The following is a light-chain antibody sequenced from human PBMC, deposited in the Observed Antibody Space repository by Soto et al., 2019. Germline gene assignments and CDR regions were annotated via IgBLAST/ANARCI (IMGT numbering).Light chain of an antibody. Sequence: QSVLTQPPSASGSPGQSVTISCTGTSSDVGGYNYVSWYQQHPGKAPKLMIYEVSKRPSGVPDRFSGSKSANTASLTVSGLQTEDEADYYCSSYAGSTNYVFGPGTKLTVL. CDR3: SSYAGSTNYV. CDR2: EVS. V-gene: IGLV2-8*01. CDR1: SSDVGGYNY. J-gene: IGLJ1*01.